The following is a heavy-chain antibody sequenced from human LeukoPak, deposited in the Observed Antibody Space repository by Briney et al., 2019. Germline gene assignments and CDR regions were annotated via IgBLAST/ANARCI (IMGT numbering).Heavy chain of an antibody. CDR1: GGSFSGYY. Sequence: PSETRSLTCAVYGGSFSGYYWSWIRQPPGKGLEWIGEINHSGSTNYNPSLKSRVTISVDTSKNQFSLKLSSVTAADTAVYYCARETTVTTDYFDYWGQGTLVTVSS. CDR2: INHSGST. J-gene: IGHJ4*02. V-gene: IGHV4-34*01. CDR3: ARETTVTTDYFDY. D-gene: IGHD4-17*01.